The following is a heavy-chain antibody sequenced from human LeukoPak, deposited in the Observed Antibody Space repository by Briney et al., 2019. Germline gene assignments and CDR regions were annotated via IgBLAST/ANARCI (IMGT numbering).Heavy chain of an antibody. CDR2: IRYDGSNK. Sequence: GGSLRLSCAASGFTFSSYGMHWVRQAPGKGLEWVAFIRYDGSNKYYADSVKGRFTISRDNSKNTLYLQMNSLRAEDTAVYYCAKALLPFASVTAQSDYWGQGTLVTVSS. J-gene: IGHJ4*02. V-gene: IGHV3-30*02. CDR3: AKALLPFASVTAQSDY. CDR1: GFTFSSYG. D-gene: IGHD3-22*01.